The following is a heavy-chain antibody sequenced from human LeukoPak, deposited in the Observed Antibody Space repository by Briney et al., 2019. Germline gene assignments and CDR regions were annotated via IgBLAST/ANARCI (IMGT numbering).Heavy chain of an antibody. CDR1: GYSISSGYY. CDR2: IYHSGST. D-gene: IGHD1-14*01. Sequence: SETLSLTCTVSGYSISSGYYWGWIRQPPGKGLEWIGSIYHSGSTYYNPSLKSRVTISVDTSKNQFSLKLSSVTAADTAVYYCARDREPRGFVYWGQGTLVTVSS. CDR3: ARDREPRGFVY. J-gene: IGHJ4*02. V-gene: IGHV4-38-2*02.